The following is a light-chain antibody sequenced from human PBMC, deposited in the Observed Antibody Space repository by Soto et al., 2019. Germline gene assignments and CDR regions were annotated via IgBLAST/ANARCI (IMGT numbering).Light chain of an antibody. CDR2: GNS. CDR3: QSYDSGLSGFV. V-gene: IGLV1-40*01. Sequence: QSALTQPPSVSGAPGQRVTISCTGNSSNIGAGYDVHWYQQLPGTAPKLLISGNSNRPSGVPDRFSGSKSGTSASLAITGLQAEDEADYYCQSYDSGLSGFVFGTGTKLTVL. CDR1: SSNIGAGYD. J-gene: IGLJ1*01.